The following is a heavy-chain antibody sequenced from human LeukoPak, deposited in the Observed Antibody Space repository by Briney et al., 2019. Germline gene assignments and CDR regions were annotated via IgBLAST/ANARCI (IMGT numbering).Heavy chain of an antibody. CDR2: IDYSGST. CDR3: ARSNGDYATLDY. V-gene: IGHV4-30-4*01. CDR1: GASVSSASY. Sequence: SETLSLTCTVSGASVSSASYWSWIRQPPGKGLEWIGYIDYSGSTYYNPSLKSRVTISVDTSKNQFSLKLSSVTAADTAVYYCARSNGDYATLDYWGQGTLVTVSS. D-gene: IGHD4-17*01. J-gene: IGHJ4*02.